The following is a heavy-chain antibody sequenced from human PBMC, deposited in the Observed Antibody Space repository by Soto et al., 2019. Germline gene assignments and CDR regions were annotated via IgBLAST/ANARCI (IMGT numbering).Heavy chain of an antibody. D-gene: IGHD1-1*01. Sequence: QVQLQESGPGLVKPSETLSLTCTVSGASISGFYWSWIRKSAGKVLEWIGRIYATGTTDYNPSLKSRVMMAVDTSKKQFSLKLRSVTAADTAVYYCVRDGTKTLRDWFDPRGEGISVTVSS. CDR3: VRDGTKTLRDWFDP. CDR2: IYATGTT. V-gene: IGHV4-4*07. CDR1: GASISGFY. J-gene: IGHJ5*02.